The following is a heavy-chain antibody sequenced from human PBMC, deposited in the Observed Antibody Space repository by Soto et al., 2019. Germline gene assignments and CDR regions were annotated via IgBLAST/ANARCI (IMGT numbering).Heavy chain of an antibody. Sequence: QVQLVESGGGVVQPGRSLRLSCAASGFTFSDYGMHWVRQAPGKGLEWVAVIWYDGSNKYYADSVKGRFTISRDNFKTTLYLQMNSLRAEDTAVYYCARDRAAGTTSLFDPWGQGTRVTASS. CDR3: ARDRAAGTTSLFDP. CDR1: GFTFSDYG. CDR2: IWYDGSNK. V-gene: IGHV3-33*01. D-gene: IGHD1-7*01. J-gene: IGHJ5*02.